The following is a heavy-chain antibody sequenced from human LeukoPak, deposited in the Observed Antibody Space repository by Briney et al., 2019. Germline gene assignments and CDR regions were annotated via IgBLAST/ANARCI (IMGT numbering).Heavy chain of an antibody. CDR3: ARSGGRRQGYFDY. V-gene: IGHV4-59*01. Sequence: SETLSLNCTVSGGSISSYYWGWIRQPPGQGLEWIGYIYYSGSTNYNPSLKSRVTISVDTSKNQLSLKLNSVTAADTAVYYCARSGGRRQGYFDYWGQGTLVTVSS. J-gene: IGHJ4*02. D-gene: IGHD1-26*01. CDR2: IYYSGST. CDR1: GGSISSYY.